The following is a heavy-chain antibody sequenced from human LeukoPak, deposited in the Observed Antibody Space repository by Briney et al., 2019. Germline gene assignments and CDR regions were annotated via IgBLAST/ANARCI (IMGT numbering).Heavy chain of an antibody. CDR1: GGSISSYY. J-gene: IGHJ4*02. CDR3: ARVGNYDILDY. V-gene: IGHV4-59*01. Sequence: SETLSLTCTVSGGSISSYYWSWIRQPPGKGLEWIGYIYYSGSTNYNPSLKSRVAISVDTSKNQFSLKLSSVTAAGTAVYYCARVGNYDILDYWGQGTLVTVSS. D-gene: IGHD3-9*01. CDR2: IYYSGST.